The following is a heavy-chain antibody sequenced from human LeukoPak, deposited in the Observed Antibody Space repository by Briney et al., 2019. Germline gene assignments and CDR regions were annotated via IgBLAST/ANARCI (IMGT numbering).Heavy chain of an antibody. CDR3: ARDNSVRDEAWWFNP. J-gene: IGHJ5*02. CDR2: ISSSSSYI. V-gene: IGHV3-21*04. D-gene: IGHD5-24*01. CDR1: GFTFSSYS. Sequence: GGSLRLSCAASGFTFSSYSMNWVRQAPGKGLEWVSSISSSSSYIYYADSVKGRFTISRDNAKNSVYLQMNSLRAEDTAVYYCARDNSVRDEAWWFNPWGQGTLVTVSS.